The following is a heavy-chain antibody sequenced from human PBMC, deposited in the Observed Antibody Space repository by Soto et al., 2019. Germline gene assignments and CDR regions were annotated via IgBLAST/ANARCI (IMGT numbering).Heavy chain of an antibody. Sequence: GGSLRLSCAASGFTFSSYGMHWVRQAPGKGLEWVAVIWYDGSNKYYADSVKGRFTISRDNSKNTLYLQMNSLRAEDTAVYYCAREHTRLSTSWGYYGMDVWGQGTTVTVSS. CDR2: IWYDGSNK. J-gene: IGHJ6*02. CDR3: AREHTRLSTSWGYYGMDV. CDR1: GFTFSSYG. V-gene: IGHV3-33*01. D-gene: IGHD2-2*01.